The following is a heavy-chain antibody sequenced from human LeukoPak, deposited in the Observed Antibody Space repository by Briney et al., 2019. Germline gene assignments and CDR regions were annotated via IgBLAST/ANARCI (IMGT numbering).Heavy chain of an antibody. D-gene: IGHD3-22*01. V-gene: IGHV4-59*08. CDR2: IYYSGST. CDR1: GDSISSYY. Sequence: SETLSLTCTVSGDSISSYYWSWIRQPPGKGPEWIGYIYYSGSTNYNPSLKSRVTISVDTSKNQFSLKLSSVTAADTAVYYCARGRTYDSSGYSISMYYFDYWGQGTLVTVSS. CDR3: ARGRTYDSSGYSISMYYFDY. J-gene: IGHJ4*02.